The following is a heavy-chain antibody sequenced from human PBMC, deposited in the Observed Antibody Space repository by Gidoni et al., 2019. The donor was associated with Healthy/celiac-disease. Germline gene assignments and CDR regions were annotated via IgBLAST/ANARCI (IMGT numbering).Heavy chain of an antibody. CDR1: GSTFPRYD. CDR3: ARRGKDYDFWSGYFGRYYYYYMDV. CDR2: MKPNSGNT. J-gene: IGHJ6*03. Sequence: QVQLVQSGAEEKKPGASVKVSCKASGSTFPRYDINWVRQATGQGLEWMGWMKPNSGNTGDAQKFQGRVTMTRNTFISSAYMELSSLRSEDTAVYYCARRGKDYDFWSGYFGRYYYYYMDVWGKGTTVTVSS. V-gene: IGHV1-8*01. D-gene: IGHD3-3*01.